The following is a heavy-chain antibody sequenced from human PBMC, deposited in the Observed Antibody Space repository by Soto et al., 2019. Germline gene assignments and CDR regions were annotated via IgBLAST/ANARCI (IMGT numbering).Heavy chain of an antibody. CDR3: AGARDGYNMFEY. Sequence: PVGSLRLSCAASGFTFRSYSMNWVRQAPGKGLEWVSYISSSSSTIYYADSVKGRFSISRDNAKNSLYLQMNSLRDEDTAVYYCAGARDGYNMFEYWGQGTLVTVSS. J-gene: IGHJ4*02. D-gene: IGHD5-12*01. V-gene: IGHV3-48*02. CDR1: GFTFRSYS. CDR2: ISSSSSTI.